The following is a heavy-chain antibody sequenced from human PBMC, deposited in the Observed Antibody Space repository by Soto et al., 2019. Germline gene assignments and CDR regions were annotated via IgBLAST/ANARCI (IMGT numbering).Heavy chain of an antibody. CDR3: ARHSYESRNSRYALDV. V-gene: IGHV5-10-1*01. Sequence: GESLKLSCTASGYSFTTFWMSWVRQVPEKGLEWMAGLGRGDCCTYYRQSFQGRVTISVDKSINTVYLQWSSLKASDTAIYYCARHSYESRNSRYALDVWGQGTMVTVSS. D-gene: IGHD3-22*01. CDR1: GYSFTTFW. J-gene: IGHJ3*01. CDR2: LGRGDCCT.